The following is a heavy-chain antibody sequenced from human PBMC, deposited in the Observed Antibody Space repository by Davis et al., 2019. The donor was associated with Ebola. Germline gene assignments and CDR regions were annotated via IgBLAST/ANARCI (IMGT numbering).Heavy chain of an antibody. CDR1: GFTFSSYA. V-gene: IGHV3-30*04. Sequence: GGSLRLSCAASGFTFSSYAMHWVRQAPGKGLEWVAVISYDGSNKYYADSVKGRFTISRDNSKNTLYLQMNSLRAEDTALYYCAKDWLFRGSVINPFDYWGQGSLVTVSS. CDR2: ISYDGSNK. CDR3: AKDWLFRGSVINPFDY. D-gene: IGHD3-10*01. J-gene: IGHJ4*02.